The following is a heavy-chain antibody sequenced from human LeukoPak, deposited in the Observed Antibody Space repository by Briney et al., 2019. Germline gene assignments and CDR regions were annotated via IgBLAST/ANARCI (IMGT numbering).Heavy chain of an antibody. CDR3: ARAYGSGSSYHPDY. CDR2: INPNSGGT. J-gene: IGHJ4*02. V-gene: IGHV1-2*02. Sequence: GASVKVSCKASGYSFTAYYIHWVRQAPGQGLEYMGWINPNSGGTTSSQRFQDRVTLTRDTSISTAFMELTSLTSDDMAVYYCARAYGSGSSYHPDYWGQGTLVTVSS. D-gene: IGHD3-10*01. CDR1: GYSFTAYY.